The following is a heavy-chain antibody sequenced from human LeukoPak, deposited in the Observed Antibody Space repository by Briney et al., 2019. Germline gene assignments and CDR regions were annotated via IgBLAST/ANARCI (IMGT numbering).Heavy chain of an antibody. Sequence: GGSLRLSCAASGFTFSSYGMRWVRQAPGKGLEYVSGINSNGGSTYYANSVKGRFTISRDNSRSTLYLQMGSLRAEDMAVYYCAREGSYGASDYWGQGTLVTVSS. CDR1: GFTFSSYG. V-gene: IGHV3-64*01. J-gene: IGHJ4*02. D-gene: IGHD5-18*01. CDR2: INSNGGST. CDR3: AREGSYGASDY.